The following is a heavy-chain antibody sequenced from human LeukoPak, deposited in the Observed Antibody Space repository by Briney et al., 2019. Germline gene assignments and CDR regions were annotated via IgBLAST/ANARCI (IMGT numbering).Heavy chain of an antibody. CDR2: IYYSGST. V-gene: IGHV4-59*01. Sequence: SETLSLTCTVSGGSISSYYWSWIRQPPGKGLEWIGYIYYSGSTSYNPSLKSRVTISVDTSKNQFSLKLSSVTAADTAVYYCAGGYCSGGSCSVSLYYYYMDVWGKGTTVTVSS. J-gene: IGHJ6*03. D-gene: IGHD2-15*01. CDR1: GGSISSYY. CDR3: AGGYCSGGSCSVSLYYYYMDV.